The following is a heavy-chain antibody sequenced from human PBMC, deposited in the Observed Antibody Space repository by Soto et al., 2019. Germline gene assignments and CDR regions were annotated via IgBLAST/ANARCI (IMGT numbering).Heavy chain of an antibody. D-gene: IGHD3-9*01. Sequence: GGSLRLSCAASGFTFSSYSMNWVRQAPGKGLEWVSYISSSSSTIYYADSVKGRFTISRDNAKNSLYLQMNSLRDEDTAVYYCARDPSPYYDILTGYYNYFDYWGQGTLVTVSS. V-gene: IGHV3-48*02. CDR3: ARDPSPYYDILTGYYNYFDY. J-gene: IGHJ4*02. CDR1: GFTFSSYS. CDR2: ISSSSSTI.